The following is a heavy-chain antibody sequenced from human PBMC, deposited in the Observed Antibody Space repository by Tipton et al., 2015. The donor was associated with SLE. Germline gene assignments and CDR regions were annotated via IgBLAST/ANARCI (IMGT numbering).Heavy chain of an antibody. CDR1: GGSVNTGNCY. J-gene: IGHJ1*01. CDR3: ARVRYVYDSRTSIC. D-gene: IGHD3-22*01. Sequence: TLSLTCTVSGGSVNTGNCYWTWIRQHPGKGPEWIGYIYNSGTTYYNPSLRGRITISIDTSKNQYFLSLNSVTAADTAVYYCARVRYVYDSRTSICWGQGSLVTFPS. V-gene: IGHV4-31*03. CDR2: IYNSGTT.